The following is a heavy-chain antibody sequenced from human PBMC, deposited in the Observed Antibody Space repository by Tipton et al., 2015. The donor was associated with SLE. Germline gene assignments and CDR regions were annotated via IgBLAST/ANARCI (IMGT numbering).Heavy chain of an antibody. CDR1: NGSISSFF. V-gene: IGHV4-59*01. Sequence: TLSLTCTVSNGSISSFFWSWIRQPPGKELEWIGYMSYSGSSNCNPSLASRVTISRDTPNNQFSLRLTSVTAADTAVYYCASHYDGSGYSPLEHWGQGTLVTVSS. J-gene: IGHJ1*01. CDR3: ASHYDGSGYSPLEH. D-gene: IGHD3-22*01. CDR2: MSYSGSS.